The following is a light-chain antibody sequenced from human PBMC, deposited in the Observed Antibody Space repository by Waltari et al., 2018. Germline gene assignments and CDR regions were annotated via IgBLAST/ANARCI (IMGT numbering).Light chain of an antibody. Sequence: SSELTQPPSVSVPPGQTATLTCSGDLLQNKYVCWYQQKPGQSPILIIYEDTKRASGIPERFSGSNSGNTATLTISGTQALDEADYFCQAWESTTVIFGGGTKLTVL. CDR3: QAWESTTVI. V-gene: IGLV3-1*01. J-gene: IGLJ2*01. CDR2: EDT. CDR1: LLQNKY.